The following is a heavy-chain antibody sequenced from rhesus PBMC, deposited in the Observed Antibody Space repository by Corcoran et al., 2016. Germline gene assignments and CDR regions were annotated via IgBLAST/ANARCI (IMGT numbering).Heavy chain of an antibody. CDR2: ISGRGGST. CDR1: GGSTSNTW. J-gene: IGHJ6*01. CDR3: ARGPGSNYGLES. V-gene: IGHV4-173*01. D-gene: IGHD2-15*01. Sequence: QLQLQESGPGLVKPSETLSLTCAVSGGSTSNTWWRLARQPPGKGLEWIGCISGRGGSTSYNPSLKSRVTISTDTSKNQLSLKLISVTAADTAIYHCARGPGSNYGLESWGQGVVVTVSS.